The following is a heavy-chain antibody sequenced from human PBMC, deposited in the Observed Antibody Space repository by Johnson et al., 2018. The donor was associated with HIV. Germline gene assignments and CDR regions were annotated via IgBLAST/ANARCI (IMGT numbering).Heavy chain of an antibody. CDR3: ATGYYNFWGAYSHDAFDL. J-gene: IGHJ3*01. CDR2: IWYDGSDK. Sequence: QMLLVESGGGVVQPGRSLRLCCTASGFTFSSYGMHWVRQAPGKGLEWVAVIWYDGSDKYYVDSVKGRFTISRDNAKNSLYLQMNSLRAEDTAVYYCATGYYNFWGAYSHDAFDLWGQGTMVAVSS. V-gene: IGHV3-33*03. CDR1: GFTFSSYG. D-gene: IGHD3-3*01.